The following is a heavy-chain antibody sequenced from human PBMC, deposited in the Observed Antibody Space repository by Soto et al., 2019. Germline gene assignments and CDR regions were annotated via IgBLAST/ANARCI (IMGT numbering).Heavy chain of an antibody. CDR3: ATLTPSGVLITFGGVIAYYFDY. CDR1: GYTLTELS. CDR2: FDPEDGET. J-gene: IGHJ4*02. V-gene: IGHV1-24*01. D-gene: IGHD3-16*02. Sequence: VKVSCKVSGYTLTELSMHWVRQAPGKGLEWMGGFDPEDGETIYAQKFQGRVTMTEDTSTDTAYMELSSLRSEDTAVYYCATLTPSGVLITFGGVIAYYFDYWGQGTLVTVSS.